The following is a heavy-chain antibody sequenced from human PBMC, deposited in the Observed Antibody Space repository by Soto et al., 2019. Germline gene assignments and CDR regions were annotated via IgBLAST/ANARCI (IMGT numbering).Heavy chain of an antibody. CDR2: ISAYNGNT. CDR1: GYTFTSYG. CDR3: ARDLRGVNDYYDSSGYYYALDI. D-gene: IGHD3-22*01. Sequence: ASVKVSCKASGYTFTSYGISWVRQAPGQGLEWMGWISAYNGNTNYAQKLQGRVTMTTDTSTSTAYMELRSLRSDDTAVYYCARDLRGVNDYYDSSGYYYALDIWGQGTMVTV. V-gene: IGHV1-18*01. J-gene: IGHJ3*02.